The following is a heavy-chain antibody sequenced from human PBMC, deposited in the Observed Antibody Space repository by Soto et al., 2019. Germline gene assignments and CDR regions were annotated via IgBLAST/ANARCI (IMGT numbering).Heavy chain of an antibody. CDR1: GVTFSSYG. J-gene: IGHJ4*02. CDR2: MSWDGSDE. CDR3: AKEGCSGGICYGFDY. D-gene: IGHD2-15*01. Sequence: GGSLRLSCAASGVTFSSYGMHWVRQAPGKGLEWVAVMSWDGSDEFYEETVKGRFTVSRDNSRNTLYLQMNSLRPEDTAVYYCAKEGCSGGICYGFDYWGQGTLVTVSS. V-gene: IGHV3-30*18.